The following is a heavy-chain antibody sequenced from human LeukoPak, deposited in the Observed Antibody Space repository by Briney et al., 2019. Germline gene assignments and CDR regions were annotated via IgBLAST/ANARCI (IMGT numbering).Heavy chain of an antibody. CDR3: ARDVWGNYWRGAFDI. D-gene: IGHD3-16*01. Sequence: GGSLRLSCAASGFTFSSYWMNWARQAPGKGLEWVASINHNGNVNYYVDSVKGRFTISRDNAKNSLYLQMSNLRAEDTAVYYCARDVWGNYWRGAFDIWGQGTMVTVSS. J-gene: IGHJ3*02. CDR1: GFTFSSYW. CDR2: INHNGNVN. V-gene: IGHV3-7*03.